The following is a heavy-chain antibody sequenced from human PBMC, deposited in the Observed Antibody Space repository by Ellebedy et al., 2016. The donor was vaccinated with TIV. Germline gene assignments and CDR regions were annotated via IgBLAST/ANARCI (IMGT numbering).Heavy chain of an antibody. V-gene: IGHV4-59*08. J-gene: IGHJ4*02. Sequence: SETLSLTCTVSGGSISSYYWSWIRQPPGKGLEWIGYIYYSGSTNYNPSLKSRVTISVDTSKNQFSLKLSSVTAADTAVYYCARLVAVTGTTDYFDYWGQGILVTVSS. CDR1: GGSISSYY. CDR2: IYYSGST. D-gene: IGHD1-7*01. CDR3: ARLVAVTGTTDYFDY.